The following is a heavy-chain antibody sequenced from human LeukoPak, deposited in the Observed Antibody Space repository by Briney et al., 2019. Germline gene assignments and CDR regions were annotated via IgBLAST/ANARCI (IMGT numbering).Heavy chain of an antibody. CDR1: GFTFSSYA. D-gene: IGHD5-24*01. CDR2: ISYDGSNK. CDR3: AKQMAVVYFDY. J-gene: IGHJ4*02. Sequence: PGGSLRLSCAASGFTFSSYAMHWVRQAPGKGLEWVAVISYDGSNKYYADSVKGRFTISRDNSKNTLYLQMNSLRAEDTAVYYCAKQMAVVYFDYWGQGTLVTVSS. V-gene: IGHV3-30-3*02.